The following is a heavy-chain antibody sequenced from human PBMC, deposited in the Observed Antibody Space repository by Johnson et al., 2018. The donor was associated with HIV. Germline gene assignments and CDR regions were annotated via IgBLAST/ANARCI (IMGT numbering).Heavy chain of an antibody. Sequence: VQLVESGGGLVQPGGSLRLSCAASGFTVSSIYMSWVRQAPGKGLEWVSIIYSGGSTYYADSVKGRFTISRDNSKNTLYLQMNSLRAEDTALYYCARDVGITTAGGAFDIWGQGTMVTVSA. V-gene: IGHV3-66*01. J-gene: IGHJ3*02. CDR3: ARDVGITTAGGAFDI. CDR2: IYSGGST. D-gene: IGHD6-13*01. CDR1: GFTVSSIY.